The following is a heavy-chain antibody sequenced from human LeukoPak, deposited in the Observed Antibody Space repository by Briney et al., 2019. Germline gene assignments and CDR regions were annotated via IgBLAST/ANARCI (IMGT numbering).Heavy chain of an antibody. D-gene: IGHD2-2*02. CDR1: GASFTDHD. CDR2: INHRGRA. J-gene: IGHJ6*03. V-gene: IGHV4-34*01. CDR3: ARVSLHCSSTSCYTTSYYMDV. Sequence: PSETLSLTCAVYGASFTDHDWHWIRQPPGKGLEWLGEINHRGRANYNPSLKSRLTMSVDTSKSQFSLKLTTVTAADTAVYYCARVSLHCSSTSCYTTSYYMDVWGKGTTVTVSS.